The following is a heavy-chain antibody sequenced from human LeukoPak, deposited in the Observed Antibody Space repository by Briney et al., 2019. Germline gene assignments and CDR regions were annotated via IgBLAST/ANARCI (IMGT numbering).Heavy chain of an antibody. CDR3: AREVASLDY. J-gene: IGHJ4*02. V-gene: IGHV4-34*01. CDR1: GGSFSGYY. CDR2: INHSGST. Sequence: SETLSLTCAVYGGSFSGYYWSWIRQPPGKGLEWIGEINHSGSTNYNPSLKSRVTMSLDTSKNQFSLRLSSVTAADTAVYYCAREVASLDYWGQGTLVTVSS. D-gene: IGHD2-21*01.